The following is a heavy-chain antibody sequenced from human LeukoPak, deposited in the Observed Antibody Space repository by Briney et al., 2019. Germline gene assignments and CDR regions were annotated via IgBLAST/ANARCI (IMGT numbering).Heavy chain of an antibody. D-gene: IGHD3-22*01. CDR2: IYSGGST. CDR3: ARERIGRYYYDSSGQFDY. V-gene: IGHV3-66*01. Sequence: GGSLRLSCAASGFTVSSNYMSWVRQAPGKGLEWVSVIYSGGSTYYADSVKGRFTISRDNSKNTLYLQMNSLRAEDTAVYYCARERIGRYYYDSSGQFDYWGQGTLDTVSS. CDR1: GFTVSSNY. J-gene: IGHJ4*02.